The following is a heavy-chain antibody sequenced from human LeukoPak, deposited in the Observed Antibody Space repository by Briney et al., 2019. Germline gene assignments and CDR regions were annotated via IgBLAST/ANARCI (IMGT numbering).Heavy chain of an antibody. CDR3: ARDSTHILTGNSRVDY. Sequence: GDSLRHSWGATGFTYSSYAMHGGRQTPKKRLEWVAFISYDGSNKYYVDSVKGRFTISRDNSKNTLYLQMNSLRAEDTAVYYCARDSTHILTGNSRVDYWGQGTLVTVSS. CDR2: ISYDGSNK. J-gene: IGHJ4*02. D-gene: IGHD3-9*01. V-gene: IGHV3-30*04. CDR1: GFTYSSYA.